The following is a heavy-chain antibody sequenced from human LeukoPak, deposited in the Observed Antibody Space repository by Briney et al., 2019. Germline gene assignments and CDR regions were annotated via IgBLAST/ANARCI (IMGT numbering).Heavy chain of an antibody. D-gene: IGHD2-15*01. CDR3: ARGRGYDPVVFYFDS. V-gene: IGHV4-39*07. Sequence: PSETLSLTCSISGAFITSSPYFWGCIRPAPGKGLVWVGSIFYSGTTYYTPSLTSRVTISEDSSKNQFSLRLPSLTAADTAIYCARGRGYDPVVFYFDSWGQGTAVIVSS. CDR1: GAFITSSPYF. J-gene: IGHJ4*02. CDR2: IFYSGTT.